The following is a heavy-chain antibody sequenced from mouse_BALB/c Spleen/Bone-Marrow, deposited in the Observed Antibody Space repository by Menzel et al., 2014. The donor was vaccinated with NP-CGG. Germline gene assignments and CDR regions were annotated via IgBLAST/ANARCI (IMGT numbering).Heavy chain of an antibody. CDR3: AVYDYEGFAY. J-gene: IGHJ3*01. CDR1: GFNIKDTY. Sequence: EVQLQQSGAELVKPGASVKLSCTASGFNIKDTYMHWVKQRPEQGLEWIGRIDPANGNTKYDPKFQGRATITADTSSNTAYLQLSSLTSEDTAVYYCAVYDYEGFAYWGQGTLVTVSA. V-gene: IGHV14-3*02. CDR2: IDPANGNT. D-gene: IGHD2-4*01.